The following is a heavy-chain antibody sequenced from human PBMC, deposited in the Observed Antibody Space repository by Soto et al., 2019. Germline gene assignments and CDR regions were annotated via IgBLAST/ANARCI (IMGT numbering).Heavy chain of an antibody. V-gene: IGHV3-53*01. Sequence: GGSLGLSCAASGFTVSSNYMSWVRQAPGKGLEWVSVIYSGGSTYYADSVKGRFTISRDNSKNTLYLQMNSLRAEDTAVYYCARESRDGFWYYFDYWGQGTLVTVSS. CDR3: ARESRDGFWYYFDY. D-gene: IGHD2-2*01. CDR1: GFTVSSNY. CDR2: IYSGGST. J-gene: IGHJ4*02.